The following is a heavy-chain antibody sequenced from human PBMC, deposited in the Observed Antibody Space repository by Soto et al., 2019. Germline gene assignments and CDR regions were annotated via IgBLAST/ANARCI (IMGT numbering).Heavy chain of an antibody. J-gene: IGHJ6*03. CDR1: GGSISSYY. D-gene: IGHD4-4*01. Sequence: QVQLQESGPGLVKPSETLSLTCTVSGGSISSYYWSWIRQPPGKGLEWIGYIYYSGSTNYNPSLKSRVTIAVDTSKNQFSLKLSSVTAADTAVYYCARVDSKNYYYYYMDVWGKGTTVTVSS. V-gene: IGHV4-59*01. CDR2: IYYSGST. CDR3: ARVDSKNYYYYYMDV.